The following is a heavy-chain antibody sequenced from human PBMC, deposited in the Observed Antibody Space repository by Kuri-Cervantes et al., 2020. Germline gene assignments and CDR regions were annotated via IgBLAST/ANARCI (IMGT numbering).Heavy chain of an antibody. CDR3: ARSIVLMVYAMGY. Sequence: SVKVSCKASGGPFSSYAINWVRQAPGQGLEWMGGIIPIFGTANYAQKFQGRVTITTDESTSTAYMELSSLRSEDTAVYYCARSIVLMVYAMGYWGQGTLVTVSS. J-gene: IGHJ4*02. D-gene: IGHD2-8*01. CDR2: IIPIFGTA. V-gene: IGHV1-69*05. CDR1: GGPFSSYA.